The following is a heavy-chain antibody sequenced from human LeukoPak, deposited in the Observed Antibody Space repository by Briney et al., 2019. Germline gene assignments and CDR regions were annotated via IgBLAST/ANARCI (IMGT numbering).Heavy chain of an antibody. CDR1: GDSISSGDYY. CDR3: AGGGNPTY. V-gene: IGHV4-61*02. CDR2: ISSSGST. J-gene: IGHJ4*02. Sequence: PSETLSLTCTVSGDSISSGDYYWSWIRQPAGKGLEWIGRISSSGSTNYNPSLKSRVTISVDTSKNQFSLKLSSVTAADTAVYYCAGGGNPTYWGQGTLVTVSS. D-gene: IGHD4-23*01.